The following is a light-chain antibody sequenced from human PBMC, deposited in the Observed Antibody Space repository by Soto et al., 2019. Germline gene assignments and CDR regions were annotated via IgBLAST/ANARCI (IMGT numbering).Light chain of an antibody. J-gene: IGLJ1*01. V-gene: IGLV2-14*01. CDR3: SSYTRQYTPSYV. CDR2: EVS. CDR1: SSDVGGYNY. Sequence: QSVLTQPASVSGSPGQSITLSCTGTSSDVGGYNYVSWYQQHPGKAPKLIIYEVSNRPSGVSHRFSGSKSGNTASLTISGLRAEDEADYYCSSYTRQYTPSYVFGTGTKVTVL.